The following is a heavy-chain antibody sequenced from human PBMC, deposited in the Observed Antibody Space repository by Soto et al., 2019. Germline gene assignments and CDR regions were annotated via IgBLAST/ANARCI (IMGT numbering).Heavy chain of an antibody. J-gene: IGHJ3*02. V-gene: IGHV4-30-2*01. CDR2: IYHSRST. CDR3: ARRAMLDAFDI. Sequence: PSETLSLTCGVSGGSVTSGGYSWGWLRQPQGKGLEWIGYIYHSRSTFYNPSLESRVTISIDRSKNQFSLKLNSVTAADTAVYYCARRAMLDAFDIWGQGTLLTVSS. D-gene: IGHD2-2*01. CDR1: GGSVTSGGYS.